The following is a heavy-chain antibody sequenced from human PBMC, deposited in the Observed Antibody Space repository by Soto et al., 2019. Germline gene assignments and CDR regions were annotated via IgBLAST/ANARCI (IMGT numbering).Heavy chain of an antibody. CDR3: XXIPHY. CDR1: GGTFSSYT. J-gene: IGHJ4*02. Sequence: QVQLVQSGAEVKKPGSSVKVSCKASGGTFSSYTISWVRQAPGQGLEWMGRIIPILGIANYAQKFQGRVTITADKSTSTAYMELSSLXXXXXXXXXXXXIPHYWGQGTLVTVSS. CDR2: IIPILGIA. V-gene: IGHV1-69*02.